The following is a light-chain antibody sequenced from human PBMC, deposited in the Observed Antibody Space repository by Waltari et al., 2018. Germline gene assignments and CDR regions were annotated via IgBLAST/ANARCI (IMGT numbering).Light chain of an antibody. CDR2: DTS. Sequence: EIVLTQSPGTLSSFPGERATLSCRASQTVRTTYLAWYQQKPGQAPTLVIHDTSSRATGIPDRFSGSGSGTDFSLTISRLEPEDFAVYYCQQYDISPLTFGGGTKVETK. CDR1: QTVRTTY. J-gene: IGKJ4*01. V-gene: IGKV3-20*01. CDR3: QQYDISPLT.